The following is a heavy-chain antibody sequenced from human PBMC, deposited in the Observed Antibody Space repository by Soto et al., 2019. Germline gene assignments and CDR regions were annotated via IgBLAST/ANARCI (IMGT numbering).Heavy chain of an antibody. V-gene: IGHV3-21*01. CDR1: GFTFSSYS. CDR2: ISSSSSYI. J-gene: IGHJ6*02. Sequence: GESLKISCAASGFTFSSYSMNWVRQAPGKGLEWVSSISSSSSYIYYADSVKGRFTISRDNAKNSLYLQMNSLRAEDTAVYYCARDPRGNYDFWSGYYYYYYGMDVWGQGTTVTVSS. D-gene: IGHD3-3*01. CDR3: ARDPRGNYDFWSGYYYYYYGMDV.